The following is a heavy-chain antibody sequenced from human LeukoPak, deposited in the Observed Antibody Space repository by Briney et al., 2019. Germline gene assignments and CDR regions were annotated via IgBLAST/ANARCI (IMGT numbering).Heavy chain of an antibody. CDR3: ARDADYGGNSPHYYYYYGMDV. Sequence: ASVKVSCKASGGTFSSYAISWVRQAPGQGLEWMGGIIPIFGTANYAQKFQGRVTITAGESTSTAYMELSSLRSEDTAVYYCARDADYGGNSPHYYYYYGMDVWGQGTTVTVSS. CDR1: GGTFSSYA. CDR2: IIPIFGTA. D-gene: IGHD4-23*01. J-gene: IGHJ6*02. V-gene: IGHV1-69*13.